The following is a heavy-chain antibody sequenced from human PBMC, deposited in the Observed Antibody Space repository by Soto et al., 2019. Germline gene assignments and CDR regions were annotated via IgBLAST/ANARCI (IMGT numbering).Heavy chain of an antibody. CDR3: AARSDFRFYYSVMDV. J-gene: IGHJ6*02. V-gene: IGHV1-58*01. CDR2: IVAGSGDT. D-gene: IGHD3-3*01. CDR1: GLTFSSSA. Sequence: QMQLVQSGPEVKKPGTSVKLSCKASGLTFSSSAVQWVRQSRGQRLEWIGWIVAGSGDTKYAQRFHERVTFSRDMSTDTAYMELRSLRSDDTGVYYCAARSDFRFYYSVMDVWGQGTTVTVSS.